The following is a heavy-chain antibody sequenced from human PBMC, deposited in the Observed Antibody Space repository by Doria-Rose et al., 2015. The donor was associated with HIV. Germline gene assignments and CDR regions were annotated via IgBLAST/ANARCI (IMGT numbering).Heavy chain of an antibody. Sequence: QVQLQESGAEVKKPGASVKVSCKASGYTFTDYYIHWVRQAPGQGREWMGRIIPILGIANYAQKFQGRVTITADKSTSTAYMELSSLRSEDTAVYYCARDPGYCSGGSCSWYFDLWGRGTLVTVSS. CDR2: IIPILGIA. D-gene: IGHD2-15*01. V-gene: IGHV1-69*09. CDR3: ARDPGYCSGGSCSWYFDL. CDR1: GYTFTDYY. J-gene: IGHJ2*01.